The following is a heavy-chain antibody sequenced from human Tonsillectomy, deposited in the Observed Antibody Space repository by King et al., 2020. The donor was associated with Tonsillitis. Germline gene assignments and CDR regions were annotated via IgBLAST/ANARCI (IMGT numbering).Heavy chain of an antibody. Sequence: EGQLVQSGGGLVQPGGSLRLSCSASGFTFSNYAMHWVRQAPGKGLEYVSAISSDGDYTYYADSVEGRFTISRDNSKNTLYLQMNNLRPEDTAVYYCVYYNSGRWGQGALAT. CDR3: VYYNSGR. V-gene: IGHV3-64D*06. CDR2: ISSDGDYT. D-gene: IGHD1-1*01. CDR1: GFTFSNYA. J-gene: IGHJ4*02.